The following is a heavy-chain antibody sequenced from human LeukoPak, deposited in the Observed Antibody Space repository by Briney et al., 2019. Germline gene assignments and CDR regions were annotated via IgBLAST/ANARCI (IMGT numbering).Heavy chain of an antibody. CDR3: ARCSIYPRYFDY. J-gene: IGHJ4*02. CDR2: IDYTGNT. Sequence: SSETLSLTCPLVGRLTTSISSECGRIRQTPGKGLEWIGSIDYTGNTSYNPSLKSRVTISVDTSKNQFSLKLSSVTAADTAVYYCARCSIYPRYFDYWGQGTLVTVSS. D-gene: IGHD3-10*02. CDR1: GRLTTSISSE. V-gene: IGHV4-39*01.